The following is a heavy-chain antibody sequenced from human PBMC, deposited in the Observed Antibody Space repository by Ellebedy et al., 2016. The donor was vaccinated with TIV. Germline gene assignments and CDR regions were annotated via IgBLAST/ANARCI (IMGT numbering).Heavy chain of an antibody. CDR1: GFTFSNYG. J-gene: IGHJ4*02. Sequence: GGSLRLXXAASGFTFSNYGMHWVRQAPGKGLEWVAVIWYDGNNKYYADSVKGRFTISRDNSKNTLYLQMNSLRAEDTAVYYCARDRHLVVTAILDYWGQGTLVTVSS. CDR2: IWYDGNNK. D-gene: IGHD2-21*02. CDR3: ARDRHLVVTAILDY. V-gene: IGHV3-33*01.